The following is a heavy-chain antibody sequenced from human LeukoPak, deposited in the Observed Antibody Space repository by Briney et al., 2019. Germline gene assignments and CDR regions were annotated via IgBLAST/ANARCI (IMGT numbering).Heavy chain of an antibody. J-gene: IGHJ4*02. D-gene: IGHD6-19*01. Sequence: PGGCLRLSCAASGFTFSSYGMHWVRQAPGKGLEWVAVISYDGSNKYYADSVKGRFTISRDNSKNTLYLQMNSLRAEDTAVYYCAKDRGSSGTIDYWGQGTLVTVSS. V-gene: IGHV3-30*18. CDR3: AKDRGSSGTIDY. CDR1: GFTFSSYG. CDR2: ISYDGSNK.